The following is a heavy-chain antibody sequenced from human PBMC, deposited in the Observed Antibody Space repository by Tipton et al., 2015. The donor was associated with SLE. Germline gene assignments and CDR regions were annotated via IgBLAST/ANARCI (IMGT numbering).Heavy chain of an antibody. V-gene: IGHV4-61*09. CDR3: ARDRNYYGMDV. CDR2: IYTSGST. J-gene: IGHJ6*02. Sequence: TLSLTCTVSGGSISSGSYYWSWIRQPAGKGLEWIGYIYTSGSTNYNPSLKSRVSISLDTSKNQFSLNLTSVTAADTAVYYCARDRNYYGMDVWGQGTTVTVSS. CDR1: GGSISSGSYY.